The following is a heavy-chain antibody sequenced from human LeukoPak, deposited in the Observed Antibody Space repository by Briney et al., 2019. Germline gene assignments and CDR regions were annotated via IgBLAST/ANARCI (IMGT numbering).Heavy chain of an antibody. CDR2: IYYSGSA. CDR3: ARSDNGNYRDAFDI. J-gene: IGHJ3*02. D-gene: IGHD1-26*01. V-gene: IGHV4-59*08. CDR1: GGSISNYY. Sequence: SETLSLTCTVSGGSISNYYWSWIRQPPGKGLEWIGYIYYSGSASYNPSLKSRVTISVDTSKTQFSLKLSSVTAADTAVYYCARSDNGNYRDAFDIWGQGTMVTVSS.